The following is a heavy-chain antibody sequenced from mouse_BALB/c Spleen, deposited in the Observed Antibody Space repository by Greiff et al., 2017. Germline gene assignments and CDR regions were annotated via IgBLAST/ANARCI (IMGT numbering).Heavy chain of an antibody. D-gene: IGHD2-2*01. CDR1: GFTFSSYG. CDR2: ISSGGSYT. CDR3: ASPYGYDEHYYAMDY. V-gene: IGHV5-6*03. J-gene: IGHJ4*01. Sequence: EVKLMESGGGLVQPGGSLKLSCAASGFTFSSYGMSWVRQTPDKRLEWVATISSGGSYTYYPDSVKGRFTISRDNAKNTLYLQMSSLKSEDTAMYYCASPYGYDEHYYAMDYWGQGTSVTVSS.